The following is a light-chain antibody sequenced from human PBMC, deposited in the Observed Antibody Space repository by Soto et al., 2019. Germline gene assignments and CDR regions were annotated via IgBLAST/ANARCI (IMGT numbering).Light chain of an antibody. CDR2: DVS. Sequence: QSVLTQPASVSGSPGQSITISCTGTSSDVGGYNYVSWYQQHPGKAPKLMIYDVSNRPSGVSNRFPGSKSGNTASLTISGLQAEDEADYYCSSYTSSSTPYVFGTGTKATVL. CDR3: SSYTSSSTPYV. J-gene: IGLJ1*01. CDR1: SSDVGGYNY. V-gene: IGLV2-14*01.